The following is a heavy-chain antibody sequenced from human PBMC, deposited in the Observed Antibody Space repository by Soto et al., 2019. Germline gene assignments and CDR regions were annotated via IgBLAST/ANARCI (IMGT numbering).Heavy chain of an antibody. Sequence: SETLSLTCAVSGGSISSSNWWSWVRQPPGKGLEWIGEIYHSGSTNYNPSLKSRVTISVDKSKNQFSLKLSSVTAADTAVYYCARDRDPYCSSTSCPSDVWGQGTTVTVS. CDR1: GGSISSSNW. V-gene: IGHV4-4*02. CDR2: IYHSGST. D-gene: IGHD2-2*01. J-gene: IGHJ6*02. CDR3: ARDRDPYCSSTSCPSDV.